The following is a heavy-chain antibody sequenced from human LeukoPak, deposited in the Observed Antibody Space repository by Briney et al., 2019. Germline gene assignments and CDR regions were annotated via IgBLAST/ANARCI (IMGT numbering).Heavy chain of an antibody. Sequence: GGSLRLSCAASGFTFSRYWMSWVRQAPGKGLEWVANIEQDGSEKYYVDSVKGRFTISRDNAKNSLYLQMNSLRAEDTAVYYCAREFCSGPNCYPMGAFDMWGQGTMVTVSS. CDR2: IEQDGSEK. V-gene: IGHV3-7*01. D-gene: IGHD2-15*01. CDR1: GFTFSRYW. CDR3: AREFCSGPNCYPMGAFDM. J-gene: IGHJ3*02.